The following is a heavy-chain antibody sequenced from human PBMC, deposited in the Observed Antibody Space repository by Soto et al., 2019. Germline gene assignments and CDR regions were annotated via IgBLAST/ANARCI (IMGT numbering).Heavy chain of an antibody. Sequence: QVQVVESGGGVVQPGRSLRLSCAASGFTFSSFGMHWVRQAPGKVLEWVSLIWYDGSKKSYGDSVKGRFTISRDNSRNTVYLQMNSLRADDTAVDYCARDASYYSLWSGYYPSRNGMDVWGQGTTVTVSS. CDR1: GFTFSSFG. V-gene: IGHV3-33*01. CDR2: IWYDGSKK. J-gene: IGHJ6*02. D-gene: IGHD3-3*01. CDR3: ARDASYYSLWSGYYPSRNGMDV.